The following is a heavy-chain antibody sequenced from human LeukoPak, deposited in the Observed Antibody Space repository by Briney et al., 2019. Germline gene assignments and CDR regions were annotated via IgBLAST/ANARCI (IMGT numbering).Heavy chain of an antibody. CDR1: GYTFTGYY. D-gene: IGHD4-17*01. CDR3: ARSHDYGDYDYYYGMDV. Sequence: ASVKVSCKASGYTFTGYYMHWVRQAPGQGLEWMGWINPNSGGTNYAQKFQGRVTMTRDTSISTAYMELSRLRSDDTAVYYCARSHDYGDYDYYYGMDVWGQGTTVTVSS. J-gene: IGHJ6*02. CDR2: INPNSGGT. V-gene: IGHV1-2*02.